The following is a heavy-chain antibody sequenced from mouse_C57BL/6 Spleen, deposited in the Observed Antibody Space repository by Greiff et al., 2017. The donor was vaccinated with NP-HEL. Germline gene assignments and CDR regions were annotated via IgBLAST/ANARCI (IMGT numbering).Heavy chain of an antibody. V-gene: IGHV1-80*01. J-gene: IGHJ2*01. Sequence: QVQLQQSGAELVKPGASVKISCKASGYAFSSYWMNWVKQRPGKGLEWIGQIYPGDGDTNYNGKFKGKATLTADKSSSTAYMQLSSLTSEDSAVYFCARSGVITTVVAFDYWGQGTTLTVSS. CDR1: GYAFSSYW. D-gene: IGHD1-1*01. CDR2: IYPGDGDT. CDR3: ARSGVITTVVAFDY.